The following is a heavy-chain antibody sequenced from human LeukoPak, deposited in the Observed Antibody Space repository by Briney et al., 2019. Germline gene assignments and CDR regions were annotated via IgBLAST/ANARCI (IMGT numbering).Heavy chain of an antibody. CDR3: ASSPYYYDSTLSDY. CDR2: IKHDGSED. D-gene: IGHD3-22*01. Sequence: PGGSLRLSCAASGFTFSNYWMTWVRQAPGKGLEWVANIKHDGSEDYYLDSVKGRFTISRDNAKSSMWLQMNSLRDEDTAVYYCASSPYYYDSTLSDYWGQGTLVTVSS. CDR1: GFTFSNYW. V-gene: IGHV3-7*01. J-gene: IGHJ4*02.